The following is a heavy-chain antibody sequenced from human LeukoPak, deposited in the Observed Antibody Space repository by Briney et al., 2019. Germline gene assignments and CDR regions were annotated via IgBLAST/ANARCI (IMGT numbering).Heavy chain of an antibody. D-gene: IGHD3-16*02. CDR2: IYYSGST. V-gene: IGHV4-59*01. J-gene: IGHJ4*02. Sequence: TSETLFLTCTVSGGSISSYYWSWIRQPPGKGLEWIGYIYYSGSTNYNPSLKSRVTISVDTSKNQFSLKLSSVTAADTAVYYCASAAYDYVWGSYRPPDYWGQGTLVTVSS. CDR3: ASAAYDYVWGSYRPPDY. CDR1: GGSISSYY.